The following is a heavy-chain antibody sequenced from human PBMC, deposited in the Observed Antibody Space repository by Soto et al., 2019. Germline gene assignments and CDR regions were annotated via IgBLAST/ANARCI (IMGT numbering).Heavy chain of an antibody. CDR1: GYTFTNYA. D-gene: IGHD6-13*01. CDR2: ISGYNSNT. J-gene: IGHJ1*01. CDR3: ARGGSSWSAEYYQH. V-gene: IGHV1-18*01. Sequence: QVQLVQSGTEVKKPGASVKVSCKASGYTFTNYAISWVRQAPGQGPEWMGWISGYNSNTKYAQTLQGRVTMTTDTATRAAYMELRSLRSDDTAVYYCARGGSSWSAEYYQHWGQGTLVIVSS.